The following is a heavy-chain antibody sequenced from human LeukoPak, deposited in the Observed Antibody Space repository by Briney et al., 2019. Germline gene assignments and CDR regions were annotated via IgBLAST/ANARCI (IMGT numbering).Heavy chain of an antibody. CDR2: ISRTGNYI. J-gene: IGHJ4*02. CDR3: ARVLETDCSGGSCYSGLDY. CDR1: GFTFSRYN. D-gene: IGHD2-15*01. V-gene: IGHV3-21*01. Sequence: PGGPLRLSCAASGFTFSRYNMNWVRQAPGKGLEWVSSISRTGNYIYYADSVKGRFTISRDNAQNSLFLQMNSLRVEDTAVYYCARVLETDCSGGSCYSGLDYWGQGTLVTVSS.